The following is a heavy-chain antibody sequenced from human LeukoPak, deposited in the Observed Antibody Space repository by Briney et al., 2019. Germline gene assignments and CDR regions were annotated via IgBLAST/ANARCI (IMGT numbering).Heavy chain of an antibody. CDR2: ISSYNGNT. D-gene: IGHD4/OR15-4a*01. CDR3: AIEGTADDRRTTNYFDP. V-gene: IGHV1-18*01. J-gene: IGHJ5*02. Sequence: ASVKVSCNTSGYTFTSYGISWVRQAPGQRLEWMGWISSYNGNTNYAQKLQGRVTMTTDTSTSTAYMELRSLRSDDTAVYYCAIEGTADDRRTTNYFDPWGQGTLVTVSS. CDR1: GYTFTSYG.